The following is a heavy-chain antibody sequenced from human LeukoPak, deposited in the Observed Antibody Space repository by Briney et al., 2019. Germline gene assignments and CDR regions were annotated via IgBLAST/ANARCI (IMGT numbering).Heavy chain of an antibody. CDR1: GGSISSYY. CDR3: ARLYGAAGYWYFDL. Sequence: PPETLSLTCTVSGGSISSYYWSWIRQPPGKGLEWIGYIYYSGSTNYNPSLKSRVTISVDTSKNQFPLKLSSVTAADTAVYYCARLYGAAGYWYFDLWGRGTLVTVSS. CDR2: IYYSGST. V-gene: IGHV4-59*08. D-gene: IGHD6-13*01. J-gene: IGHJ2*01.